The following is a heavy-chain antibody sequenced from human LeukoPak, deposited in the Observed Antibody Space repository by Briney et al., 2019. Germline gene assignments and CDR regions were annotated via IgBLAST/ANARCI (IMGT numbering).Heavy chain of an antibody. CDR3: ARVLVLRFLEWADYYGMDV. Sequence: GASVKVSCKASGYTFTSYGISWVRQAPGQGLEWMGWISAYNGNTNYAQKLQGRVTMTTDTSTSTAYMELRSLRSDDTAVYYCARVLVLRFLEWADYYGMDVWGQGTTVTVSS. CDR2: ISAYNGNT. CDR1: GYTFTSYG. V-gene: IGHV1-18*01. D-gene: IGHD3-3*01. J-gene: IGHJ6*02.